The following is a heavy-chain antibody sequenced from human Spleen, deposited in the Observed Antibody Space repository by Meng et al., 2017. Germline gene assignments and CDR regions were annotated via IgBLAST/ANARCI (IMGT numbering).Heavy chain of an antibody. V-gene: IGHV3-11*01. Sequence: QVQLVESGGDVVQPGRSLRLSCAASGFTFSDYYMSWIRQAPGKGLEWISYISTSGNTIYYTDSVKGRFAISRDNAKNSLYLQMGSLRAEDTAVYYCARGRGEFDPWGLGTLVTVSS. CDR2: ISTSGNTI. CDR1: GFTFSDYY. D-gene: IGHD3-10*01. CDR3: ARGRGEFDP. J-gene: IGHJ5*02.